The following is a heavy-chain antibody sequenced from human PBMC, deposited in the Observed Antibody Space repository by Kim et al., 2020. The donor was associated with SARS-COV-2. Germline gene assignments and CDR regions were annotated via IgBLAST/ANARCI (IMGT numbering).Heavy chain of an antibody. J-gene: IGHJ4*02. D-gene: IGHD4-17*01. CDR2: IYPGDSYT. Sequence: GESLKMSCKVSGYSFTNYCIAWVRQMPGKGLEWMGIIYPGDSYTKYSPSFQGQVTISADNSISTAYLQWGSLKASDTAMYYCAGSKDRTLTNFDYWGQGTLVTVSS. CDR3: AGSKDRTLTNFDY. CDR1: GYSFTNYC. V-gene: IGHV5-51*01.